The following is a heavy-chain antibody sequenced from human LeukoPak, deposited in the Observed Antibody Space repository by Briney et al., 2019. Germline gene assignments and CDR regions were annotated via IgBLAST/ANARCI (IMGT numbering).Heavy chain of an antibody. D-gene: IGHD6-25*01. CDR3: ARVAATNFDY. CDR2: IYYSGST. V-gene: IGHV4-39*07. CDR1: GGSISSSSYY. J-gene: IGHJ4*02. Sequence: SEPLSLTCTVSGGSISSSSYYWGWIRQPPGKGLEWIGSIYYSGSTYYNPSLKSRVTISVDTSKNQFSLKLSSVTAADTAVYYCARVAATNFDYWGQGTLVTVSS.